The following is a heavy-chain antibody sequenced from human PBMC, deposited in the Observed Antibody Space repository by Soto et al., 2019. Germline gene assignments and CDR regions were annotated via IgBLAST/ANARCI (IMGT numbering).Heavy chain of an antibody. CDR2: IIPIFGTA. Sequence: QVQLVQSGAEVKKPGSSVKVSCKASGGTFSSYAISWVRQAPGQGLEWMGGIIPIFGTANYAQKFQDRVTITADQSTSTAYMELSSLRSEDTAVYYCASSGWRSYPNYYYYGMDVWGQGTTVTVSS. V-gene: IGHV1-69*12. CDR1: GGTFSSYA. D-gene: IGHD3-10*01. J-gene: IGHJ6*02. CDR3: ASSGWRSYPNYYYYGMDV.